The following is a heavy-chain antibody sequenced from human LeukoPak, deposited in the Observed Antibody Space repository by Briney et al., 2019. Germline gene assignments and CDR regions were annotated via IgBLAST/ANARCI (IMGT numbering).Heavy chain of an antibody. CDR3: ARWLVRGSRSSYFDY. J-gene: IGHJ4*02. D-gene: IGHD6-6*01. V-gene: IGHV4-38-2*01. Sequence: SETLSLTCAVSGYSISSGYYWGWIRQPPGKGLEWIGSIYHSGSTYYNPSLKSRVTISVDTSKNQFSLKLSSVTAADTAVYYCARWLVRGSRSSYFDYWGQGTLVTVSS. CDR2: IYHSGST. CDR1: GYSISSGYY.